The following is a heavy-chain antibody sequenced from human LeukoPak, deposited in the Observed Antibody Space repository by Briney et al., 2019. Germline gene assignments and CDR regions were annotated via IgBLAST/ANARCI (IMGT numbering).Heavy chain of an antibody. CDR1: GGSISSYY. Sequence: SETLSLTCTVSGGSISSYYWSWIRQPPGKGLEWIAYIYYSGSTNYNPSLKSRVTISVDTSKNQFSLKLSSVTAADTAVYYCARDRLRGSGWFDPWGQGTLVTVSS. V-gene: IGHV4-59*01. CDR3: ARDRLRGSGWFDP. J-gene: IGHJ5*02. CDR2: IYYSGST. D-gene: IGHD2-15*01.